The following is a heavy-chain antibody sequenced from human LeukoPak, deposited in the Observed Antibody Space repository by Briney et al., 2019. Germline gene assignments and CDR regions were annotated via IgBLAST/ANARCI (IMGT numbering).Heavy chain of an antibody. CDR1: GFTVSSNY. CDR3: ARVVVTPFYWYFDL. J-gene: IGHJ2*01. CDR2: IYSGGST. Sequence: HPGGSLRLSCAASGFTVSSNYMSWVRQAPGKGLEWVSVIYSGGSTYYADSVKGRFTISRDNSKNTLYLQMNSLRAEDTAVYYCARVVVTPFYWYFDLWGRGTLVTVSS. D-gene: IGHD4-23*01. V-gene: IGHV3-53*01.